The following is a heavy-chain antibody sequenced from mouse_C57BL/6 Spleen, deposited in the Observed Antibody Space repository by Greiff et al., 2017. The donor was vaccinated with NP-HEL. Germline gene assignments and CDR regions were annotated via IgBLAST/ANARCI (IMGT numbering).Heavy chain of an antibody. J-gene: IGHJ4*01. CDR3: ANSNPYYYAMDY. CDR2: IYPGSGNT. V-gene: IGHV1-76*01. Sequence: VQLQQSGAELVRPGASVKLSCKASGYTFTDYYINWVKQRPGQGLEWIARIYPGSGNTYYNEKFKGKATLTAEKSSSTAYMQLSSLTSEDSAVYFCANSNPYYYAMDYWGQGTSVTVSS. D-gene: IGHD2-5*01. CDR1: GYTFTDYY.